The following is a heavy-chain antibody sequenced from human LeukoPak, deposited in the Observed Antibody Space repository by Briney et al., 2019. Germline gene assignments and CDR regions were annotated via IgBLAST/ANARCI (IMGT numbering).Heavy chain of an antibody. V-gene: IGHV4-34*01. Sequence: PSETLSLTCAVYGGSFSGYYWSWIRQPPGKGLEWIGEINHSGSTNYNPSLKSRVTISVDTSKNQFSLKLSSVTAADTAVYYCARESYYDSSGYPPLDYWGQGFRVTVSS. CDR1: GGSFSGYY. CDR3: ARESYYDSSGYPPLDY. CDR2: INHSGST. D-gene: IGHD3-22*01. J-gene: IGHJ4*02.